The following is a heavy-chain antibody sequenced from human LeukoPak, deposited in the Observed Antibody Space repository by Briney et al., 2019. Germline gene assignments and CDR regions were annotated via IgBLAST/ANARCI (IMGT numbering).Heavy chain of an antibody. Sequence: SETLSLTCAVYGGSFSGYYWSWIRQPPGKGLEWIGEINHSGSTNYNPSLKSRVTISVDTSKNRFSLKLSSVTAADTAVYYCARETMVVTPGAFDIWGQGTMVTVSS. V-gene: IGHV4-34*01. CDR3: ARETMVVTPGAFDI. CDR2: INHSGST. J-gene: IGHJ3*02. CDR1: GGSFSGYY. D-gene: IGHD4-23*01.